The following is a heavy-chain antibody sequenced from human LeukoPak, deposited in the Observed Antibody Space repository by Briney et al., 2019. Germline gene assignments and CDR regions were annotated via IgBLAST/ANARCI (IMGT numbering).Heavy chain of an antibody. J-gene: IGHJ4*02. CDR2: INHSGST. CDR1: GGSFGGYY. CDR3: AREDVDTAMVTED. Sequence: PSETLSLTCAVYGGSFGGYYWSWIRQPPGKGLEWIGEINHSGSTNYNPSLKSRVTISVDTSKNQFSLKLSSVTAADTAVYYCAREDVDTAMVTEDWGQGTLVTVSS. D-gene: IGHD5-18*01. V-gene: IGHV4-34*01.